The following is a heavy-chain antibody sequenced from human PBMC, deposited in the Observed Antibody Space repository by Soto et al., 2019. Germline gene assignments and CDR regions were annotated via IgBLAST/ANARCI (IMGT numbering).Heavy chain of an antibody. V-gene: IGHV1-18*01. Sequence: ASVKVSCKASGYTFTSYGISWVRQAPGQGLEWMGWISAYNGNTNYAQKLQGRVTMTTDKSTSTAYMELSSLRSEDTAVYYCARENYGGSMDVWGKGTTVTVSS. CDR2: ISAYNGNT. D-gene: IGHD4-17*01. J-gene: IGHJ6*03. CDR3: ARENYGGSMDV. CDR1: GYTFTSYG.